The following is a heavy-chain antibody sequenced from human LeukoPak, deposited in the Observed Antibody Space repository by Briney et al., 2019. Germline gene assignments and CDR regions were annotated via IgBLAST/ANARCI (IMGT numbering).Heavy chain of an antibody. V-gene: IGHV4-39*01. D-gene: IGHD3-22*01. J-gene: IGHJ3*02. CDR1: GGSISSSSYY. CDR3: ARRRRKIYDSSGYYAFDI. Sequence: PSETLSLTCTVSGGSISSSSYYWGWIRQPPGKGLEWIGSIYYSGSTYYNPSLKSRVTISVDTSKNQFSLKLSSVTAADTAVYYCARRRRKIYDSSGYYAFDIWGQGTMVTVSS. CDR2: IYYSGST.